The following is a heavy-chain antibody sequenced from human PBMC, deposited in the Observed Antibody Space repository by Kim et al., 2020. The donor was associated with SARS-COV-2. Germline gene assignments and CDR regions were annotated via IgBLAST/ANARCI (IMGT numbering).Heavy chain of an antibody. V-gene: IGHV4-39*01. J-gene: IGHJ4*02. Sequence: SETLSLTCTVSGGSISSSSYYWGWIRQPPGKGLEWIGSIYYSGSTYYNPSLKSRVTISVDTSKNQFSLKLSSVTAADTAVYYCARRVMEAARPFDYWGQG. CDR3: ARRVMEAARPFDY. CDR1: GGSISSSSYY. CDR2: IYYSGST. D-gene: IGHD6-6*01.